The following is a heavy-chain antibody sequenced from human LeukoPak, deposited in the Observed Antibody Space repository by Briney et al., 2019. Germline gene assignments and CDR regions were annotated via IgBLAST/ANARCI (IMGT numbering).Heavy chain of an antibody. Sequence: GGSLRPSCAASGFTVSSNYMSWVRQAPGKGLEWVSVIYSCGSTYYADSVKGRFTISRDNSKNTLYLQMNSLRAEDTAVYYCARDLGRYSYGAHYYYYGMDVWGQGTTVTVSS. CDR1: GFTVSSNY. V-gene: IGHV3-66*03. CDR2: IYSCGST. J-gene: IGHJ6*02. CDR3: ARDLGRYSYGAHYYYYGMDV. D-gene: IGHD5-18*01.